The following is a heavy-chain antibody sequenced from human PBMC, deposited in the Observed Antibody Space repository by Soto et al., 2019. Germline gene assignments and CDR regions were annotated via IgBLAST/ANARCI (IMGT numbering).Heavy chain of an antibody. CDR2: INHSGST. CDR3: ARDKITGLFDY. CDR1: VDSFNAYC. Sequence: SETLSLTCAVYVDSFNAYCWNWIRQSPGKGLEWLGEINHSGSTNYNPSLKSRVTISVDTSKNQFSLKLTSVTAADTAVYYCARDKITGLFDYWGQGTLVTVSS. D-gene: IGHD2-8*02. J-gene: IGHJ4*02. V-gene: IGHV4-34*01.